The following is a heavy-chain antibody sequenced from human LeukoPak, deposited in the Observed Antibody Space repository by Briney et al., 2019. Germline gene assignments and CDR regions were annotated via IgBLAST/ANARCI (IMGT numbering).Heavy chain of an antibody. CDR2: INHSGST. V-gene: IGHV4-34*01. D-gene: IGHD3-3*01. Sequence: SETLSLTCAVYGGSFSVYYWSWIRQPPGKGLEWIGEINHSGSTNYNPSLKSQVTISVDTSKNQFSLKLSSVTAADTAVYYCARGPNYDFWSGYYSPEYFQHWGQGTLVTVSS. CDR1: GGSFSVYY. CDR3: ARGPNYDFWSGYYSPEYFQH. J-gene: IGHJ1*01.